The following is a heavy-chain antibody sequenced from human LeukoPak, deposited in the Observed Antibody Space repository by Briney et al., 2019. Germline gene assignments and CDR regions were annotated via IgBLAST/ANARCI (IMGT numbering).Heavy chain of an antibody. CDR3: ARGYCSSSRCYIFDY. D-gene: IGHD2-2*02. V-gene: IGHV4-61*02. Sequence: PSQTLSLTCAVSGGSISSGTYSWSWIRQPAGKGLEWIGRIYPSGDTNYNPSLKSRVTISVDMSKNQFSLNLSPVTAADMAVYYCARGYCSSSRCYIFDYWGQGALVTVSS. J-gene: IGHJ4*02. CDR2: IYPSGDT. CDR1: GGSISSGTYS.